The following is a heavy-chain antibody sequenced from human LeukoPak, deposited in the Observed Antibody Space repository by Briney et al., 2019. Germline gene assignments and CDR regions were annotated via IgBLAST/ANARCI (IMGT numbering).Heavy chain of an antibody. D-gene: IGHD6-13*01. CDR2: ISSSGSTI. V-gene: IGHV3-11*04. CDR1: GFTFSDYY. Sequence: GGSLRLSCAASGFTFSDYYMSWIRQAPGKGLEWVSYISSSGSTIYYADSVKGRFTISRDNAKNTLYLQMNSLRAEDTAVYYCAMGSTSSWIDYWGQGTLVTVSS. J-gene: IGHJ4*02. CDR3: AMGSTSSWIDY.